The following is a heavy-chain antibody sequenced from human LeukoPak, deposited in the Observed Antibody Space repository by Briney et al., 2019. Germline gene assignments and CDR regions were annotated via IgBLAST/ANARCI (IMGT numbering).Heavy chain of an antibody. CDR1: GSTFSSYG. V-gene: IGHV3-33*01. D-gene: IGHD3-16*02. CDR3: ARARGGELSGPFDY. CDR2: IWYDGSNK. J-gene: IGHJ4*02. Sequence: QPGGSLRLSCAASGSTFSSYGMHWVRHAPGKGLEWVAVIWYDGSNKYYSDSVKGRFTISRDNSKNTLYLQMNSLRAEDTAVYYCARARGGELSGPFDYWGQGTLVTVSS.